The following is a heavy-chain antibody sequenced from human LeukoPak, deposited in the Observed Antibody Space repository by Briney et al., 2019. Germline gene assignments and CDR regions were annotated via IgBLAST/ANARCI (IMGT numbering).Heavy chain of an antibody. CDR1: GGSFSGYY. Sequence: SETLSLTCAVYGGSFSGYYWSRLRQAPGKGLEWIGEINHSGSTNYNPSLKSRVTISVDTSKNQFSLKLSSVTAADTAVYYCTRWRVGDWYFDLRGRGTLVTVSS. CDR2: INHSGST. J-gene: IGHJ2*01. D-gene: IGHD1-26*01. V-gene: IGHV4-34*01. CDR3: TRWRVGDWYFDL.